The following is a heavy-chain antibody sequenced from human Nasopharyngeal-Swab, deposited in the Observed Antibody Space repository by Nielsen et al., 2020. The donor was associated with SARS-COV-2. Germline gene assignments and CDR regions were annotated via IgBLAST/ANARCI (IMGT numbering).Heavy chain of an antibody. CDR1: GFTFSSYA. D-gene: IGHD2-15*01. Sequence: GESLKISCAASGFTFSSYAMTWFRQAPGKGPEWVSTLSASVIDTNYADSVKGRFTISRDNSRSTLFLQMSSLRAEDTAVYYCAKDSGLAVVAAATPAYYWGQGTLVIVSS. CDR2: LSASVIDT. CDR3: AKDSGLAVVAAATPAYY. J-gene: IGHJ4*02. V-gene: IGHV3-23*01.